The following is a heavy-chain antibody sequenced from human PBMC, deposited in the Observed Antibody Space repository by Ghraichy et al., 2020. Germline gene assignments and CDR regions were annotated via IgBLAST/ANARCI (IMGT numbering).Heavy chain of an antibody. CDR1: SGSISSSCYY. V-gene: IGHV4-39*01. CDR3: RVVSSDFDY. CDR2: IHYSGST. J-gene: IGHJ4*02. D-gene: IGHD3-3*01. Sequence: SETLSLTCTVYSGSISSSCYYWGWIRQPPGEGLEWIGSIHYSGSTYYNPSLKSRVTISVDTSKNQFSLNLRSVTAADTAVYYCRVVSSDFDYWGQGTLVIVAS.